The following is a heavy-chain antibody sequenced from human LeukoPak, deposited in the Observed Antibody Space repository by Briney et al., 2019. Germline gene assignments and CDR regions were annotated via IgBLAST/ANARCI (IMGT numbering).Heavy chain of an antibody. CDR1: GGSISSSSYY. CDR2: IYYSGST. CDR3: ATGVEDFWSGNY. V-gene: IGHV4-39*07. Sequence: PSETLSLTCTVSGGSISSSSYYWGWIRQPPGKGLEWIGSIYYSGSTYYNPSLKSRVTISVDTSKNQFSLKLSSVTAADTAVYYCATGVEDFWSGNYWGQGTLVTVSS. D-gene: IGHD3-3*01. J-gene: IGHJ4*02.